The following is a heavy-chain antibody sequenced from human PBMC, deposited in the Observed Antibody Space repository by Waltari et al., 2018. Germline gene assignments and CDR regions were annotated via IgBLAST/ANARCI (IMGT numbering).Heavy chain of an antibody. D-gene: IGHD4-17*01. V-gene: IGHV4-39*07. J-gene: IGHJ3*02. CDR2: IYYSGST. CDR1: GGSISSSSYY. CDR3: ARARTDDAFDI. Sequence: QLQLQESGPGLVKPSETLSLTCTVSGGSISSSSYYWGWIRQPPGKGLEWIGSIYYSGSTYYNPSLKRRVTISVDTSKNQFSLKLSSVTAADTAVYYCARARTDDAFDIWGQGTMVTVSS.